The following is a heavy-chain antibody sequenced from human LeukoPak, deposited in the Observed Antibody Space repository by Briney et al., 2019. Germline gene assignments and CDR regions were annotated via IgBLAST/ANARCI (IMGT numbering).Heavy chain of an antibody. CDR2: IIPIFGTA. CDR3: ALTSSGWYSRHFDY. CDR1: GGTFSSYA. Sequence: ASVKVSCTASGGTFSSYAISWVRQAPGQGLEWMGGIIPIFGTANYAQKFQGRVTITADESTSTAYMELSSLRSEDTAVYYCALTSSGWYSRHFDYWGQGTLVTVSS. V-gene: IGHV1-69*01. D-gene: IGHD6-19*01. J-gene: IGHJ4*02.